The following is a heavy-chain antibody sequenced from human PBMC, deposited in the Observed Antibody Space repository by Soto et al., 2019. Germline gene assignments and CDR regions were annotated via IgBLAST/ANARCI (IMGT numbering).Heavy chain of an antibody. CDR3: ARARADCSGGSCYYYYYYYMDV. V-gene: IGHV4-31*03. CDR1: GGSISSGGYY. D-gene: IGHD2-15*01. Sequence: QVQLQESGPGLVKPSQTLSLTCTVSGGSISSGGYYWSWLRQHPGKGLEWIGYIYSRGSTYYNPSLKSRVTISVDTSKNQFSLKLSSVTAADTAVYYCARARADCSGGSCYYYYYYYMDVWGKGTTVTVSS. J-gene: IGHJ6*03. CDR2: IYSRGST.